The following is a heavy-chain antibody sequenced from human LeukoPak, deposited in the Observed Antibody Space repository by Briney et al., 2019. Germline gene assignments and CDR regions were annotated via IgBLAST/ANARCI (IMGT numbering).Heavy chain of an antibody. D-gene: IGHD3-22*01. CDR3: ARGPQKYYYDSSGYYHTDFDY. Sequence: ASVKVSCKASGYTFTGYYMHWVRRAPGQGLEWMGWINPNSGGTNYAQKFQGGVTMTRDTSISTAYMELSRLRSDDTAVYYCARGPQKYYYDSSGYYHTDFDYWGQGTLVTVSS. CDR1: GYTFTGYY. J-gene: IGHJ4*02. V-gene: IGHV1-2*02. CDR2: INPNSGGT.